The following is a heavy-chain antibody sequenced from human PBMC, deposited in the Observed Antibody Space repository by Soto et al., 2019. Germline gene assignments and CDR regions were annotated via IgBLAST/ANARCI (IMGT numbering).Heavy chain of an antibody. CDR2: IIPIFGTA. D-gene: IGHD5-18*01. CDR1: GGTFSSYA. CDR3: ATQAGGYSYGSCWFDP. V-gene: IGHV1-69*06. J-gene: IGHJ5*02. Sequence: QVQLVQSGAEVKKPGSSVKVSCKASGGTFSSYAISWVRQAPGQGLEWMGGIIPIFGTANYEQKFKCRVTMTAEKSTSTAYMEVSRLRSEDTAGYYCATQAGGYSYGSCWFDPWGQGRLVTVSS.